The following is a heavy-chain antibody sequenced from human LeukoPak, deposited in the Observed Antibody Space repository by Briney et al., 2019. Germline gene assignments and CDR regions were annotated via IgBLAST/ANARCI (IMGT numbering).Heavy chain of an antibody. CDR3: AKGRLSLGYCSSTSCSSWFDP. Sequence: GGSLRLACAASGFTFSSYAMSWVRQAPGKWLEWVSAISGSGGSTYYADSVKGRFTISRDNSKNTLYLQMNSLRAEDTAVYYCAKGRLSLGYCSSTSCSSWFDPWGQGTLVTVSS. CDR2: ISGSGGST. J-gene: IGHJ5*02. CDR1: GFTFSSYA. D-gene: IGHD2-2*01. V-gene: IGHV3-23*01.